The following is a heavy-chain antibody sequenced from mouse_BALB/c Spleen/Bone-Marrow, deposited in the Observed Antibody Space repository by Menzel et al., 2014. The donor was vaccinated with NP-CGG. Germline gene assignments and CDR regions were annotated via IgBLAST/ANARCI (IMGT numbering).Heavy chain of an antibody. CDR2: IRNKVKGYTT. J-gene: IGHJ1*01. V-gene: IGHV7-3*02. CDR1: GFTFTDYY. CDR3: ARDENVGIYWYFDV. Sequence: EVKVEESGGGLVQPGGSLRLSCAASGFTFTDYYISWVRRPPGKALEWLGFIRNKVKGYTTDYSASVKGRFTISRDNSQSISYFQMNTLRAEDSATYYCARDENVGIYWYFDVWGAGTTVTVSS.